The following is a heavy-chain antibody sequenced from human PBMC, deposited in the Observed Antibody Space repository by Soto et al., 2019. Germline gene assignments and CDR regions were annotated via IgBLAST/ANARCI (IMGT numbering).Heavy chain of an antibody. V-gene: IGHV1-3*01. CDR3: ARDEVLRYFDWLSD. CDR1: GYTFTSYA. CDR2: INAGNGNT. J-gene: IGHJ4*02. Sequence: ASVKVSCKASGYTFTSYAMHWVRQAPGQRLEWMGWINAGNGNTKYSQKFQGRVTITRDTSASTAYMELSSLRSEDTAVYYCARDEVLRYFDWLSDWGQGTLVTVSS. D-gene: IGHD3-9*01.